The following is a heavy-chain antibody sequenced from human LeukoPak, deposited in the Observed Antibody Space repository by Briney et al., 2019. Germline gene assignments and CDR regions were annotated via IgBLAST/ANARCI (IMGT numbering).Heavy chain of an antibody. V-gene: IGHV1-3*01. Sequence: GASVKVSCKASGYTFTSYAMHWVRQAPGQRLEWMGWINAGNGNTKYSQKLQGRVTITRDTSASTAYMELSSLRSEDTAVYCCARGSHSSGSPDYWGQGTLVTVSS. D-gene: IGHD3-22*01. CDR3: ARGSHSSGSPDY. CDR2: INAGNGNT. J-gene: IGHJ4*02. CDR1: GYTFTSYA.